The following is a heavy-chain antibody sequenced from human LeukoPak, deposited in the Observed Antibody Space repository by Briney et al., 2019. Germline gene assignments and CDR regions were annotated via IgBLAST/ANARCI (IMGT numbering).Heavy chain of an antibody. J-gene: IGHJ4*02. Sequence: SVKVSCKASGGTFSSYAISWVRQAPGQGLEWMGGIIPILGTANYAQKFQGRVTITADESTSTAYMELSSLRSEDTAVYYCAREGECSSTSCLFDYWGQGTLVTVSS. CDR1: GGTFSSYA. D-gene: IGHD2-2*01. CDR3: AREGECSSTSCLFDY. CDR2: IIPILGTA. V-gene: IGHV1-69*13.